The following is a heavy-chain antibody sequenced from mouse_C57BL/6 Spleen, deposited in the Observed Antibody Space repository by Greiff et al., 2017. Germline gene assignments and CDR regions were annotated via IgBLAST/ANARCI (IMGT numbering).Heavy chain of an antibody. J-gene: IGHJ2*01. CDR1: GFTFSDYY. Sequence: EVNVVESEGGLVQPGSSMKLSCTASGFTFSDYYMAWVRQVPEKGLEWVANINYDGSSTYYLDSLKSRFIISRDNAKNILYLQMSSLKSEDTATYFCARDGLTGTYFDYWGQGTTLTVSS. CDR2: INYDGSST. CDR3: ARDGLTGTYFDY. D-gene: IGHD4-1*01. V-gene: IGHV5-16*01.